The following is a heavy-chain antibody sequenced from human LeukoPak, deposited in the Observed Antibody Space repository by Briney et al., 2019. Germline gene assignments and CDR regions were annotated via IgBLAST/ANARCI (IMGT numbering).Heavy chain of an antibody. D-gene: IGHD1-26*01. CDR1: GGSFSGYY. Sequence: SETLSLTCAVYGGSFSGYYWSWIRQPPGKGLEWIGEINHSGSTNYNPSLKSRVTISVDTSKNQFSLKLSSVTAADTAVYYCARGCVVGATKLWGQGTLVTVSS. J-gene: IGHJ4*02. CDR3: ARGCVVGATKL. V-gene: IGHV4-34*01. CDR2: INHSGST.